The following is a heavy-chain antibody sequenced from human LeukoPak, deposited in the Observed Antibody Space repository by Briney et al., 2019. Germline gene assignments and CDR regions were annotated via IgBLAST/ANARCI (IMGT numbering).Heavy chain of an antibody. CDR3: TSWGDTTAEYFQR. D-gene: IGHD2-21*02. Sequence: PGGSLRLSCAASGFTFSNYWMHWVRQAPGKGLEWVSSISSSSDYIYYVDSVKGRFTISRDNAQNSMYLQMNSLRVEDTAVYYCTSWGDTTAEYFQRWGQGTLVTVSS. J-gene: IGHJ1*01. CDR2: ISSSSDYI. CDR1: GFTFSNYW. V-gene: IGHV3-21*01.